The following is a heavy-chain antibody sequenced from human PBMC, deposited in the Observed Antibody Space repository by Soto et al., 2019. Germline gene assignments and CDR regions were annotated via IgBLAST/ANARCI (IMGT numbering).Heavy chain of an antibody. V-gene: IGHV4-31*03. CDR2: IYYSGSA. Sequence: SETLSLTCSVSGASISRAAYYWSWIRQHPGKGLEWIGNIYYSGSAYYNPSLKSRVAISVDTSQNQFSLRLSSVTAADTAVYYCARGVLANWGPENWFDPWGQGTLVTVSS. J-gene: IGHJ5*02. CDR1: GASISRAAYY. D-gene: IGHD7-27*01. CDR3: ARGVLANWGPENWFDP.